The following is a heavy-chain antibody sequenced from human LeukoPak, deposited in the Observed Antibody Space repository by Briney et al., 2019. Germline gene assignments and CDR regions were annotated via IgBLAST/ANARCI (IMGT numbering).Heavy chain of an antibody. D-gene: IGHD2-2*01. CDR2: INPNSGGT. V-gene: IGHV1-2*06. J-gene: IGHJ4*02. CDR3: ARDPPYRYCSSTSCFQPPDY. Sequence: ASVKVSCKASGYTFTGYYMHWVRQAPGQRLEWMGRINPNSGGTNYAQKFQGRVTMTRDTSISTAYMELSRLRSDDTAVYYCARDPPYRYCSSTSCFQPPDYWGQGTLVTVSS. CDR1: GYTFTGYY.